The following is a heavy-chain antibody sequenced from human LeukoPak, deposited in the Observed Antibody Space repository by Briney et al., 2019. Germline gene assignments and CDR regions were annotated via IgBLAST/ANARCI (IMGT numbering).Heavy chain of an antibody. CDR1: GYTLTELS. J-gene: IGHJ3*02. D-gene: IGHD3-10*01. V-gene: IGHV1-24*01. CDR2: FDPEDGET. CDR3: ATVHFLLWSDRAFDI. Sequence: ASVKVSCKVSGYTLTELSMHWVRQAPGKGLEWMGGFDPEDGETIYAQKFQGRVTMTEDTSTDTAYMELSSLRPEDTAVYYCATVHFLLWSDRAFDIWGQGTMVTVSS.